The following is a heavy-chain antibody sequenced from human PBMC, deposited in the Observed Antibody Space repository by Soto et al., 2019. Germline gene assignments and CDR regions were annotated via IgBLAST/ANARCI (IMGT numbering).Heavy chain of an antibody. V-gene: IGHV3-11*01. CDR3: ARDPEDIVVVPAATRPVDY. CDR1: GFTLSDYY. J-gene: IGHJ4*02. Sequence: QVQLVESGGGLVKPGGSLRLSCAASGFTLSDYYMSWIRQAPGKGLEWVSYISSSGSTIYYADSVKRRFTISRDNAKNSLYLQMNSLRAEDTAVYYCARDPEDIVVVPAATRPVDYWGQGTLVTVSS. CDR2: ISSSGSTI. D-gene: IGHD2-2*01.